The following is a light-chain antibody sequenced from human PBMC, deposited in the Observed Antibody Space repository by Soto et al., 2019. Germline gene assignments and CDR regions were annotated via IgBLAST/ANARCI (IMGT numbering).Light chain of an antibody. CDR3: SSYAGSNDRWV. CDR2: EVS. V-gene: IGLV2-8*01. Sequence: QSALTQPPSASGSPGQSVTISCTGTSSDIGAYNYVSCYQQHPGKAPKLMIHEVSKRPSGVPDLFSGSKSGNTASLTVSGLQAEDEADYYCSSYAGSNDRWVFGGGTKLTVL. J-gene: IGLJ3*02. CDR1: SSDIGAYNY.